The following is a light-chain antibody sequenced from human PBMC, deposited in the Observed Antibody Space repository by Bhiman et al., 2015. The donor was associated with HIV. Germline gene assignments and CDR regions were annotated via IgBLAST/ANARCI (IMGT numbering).Light chain of an antibody. Sequence: QSVLTQPPSVSGAPGQRVTISCTGISSNIGAGYDVHWYQHLPGTAPKLLIYDNNNRPSGVPDRFSGSKSGTSASLAITGLQAEDESDYYCQSYDSSLSHVFGTATRVTVL. CDR2: DNN. CDR3: QSYDSSLSHV. J-gene: IGLJ1*01. CDR1: SSNIGAGYD. V-gene: IGLV1-40*01.